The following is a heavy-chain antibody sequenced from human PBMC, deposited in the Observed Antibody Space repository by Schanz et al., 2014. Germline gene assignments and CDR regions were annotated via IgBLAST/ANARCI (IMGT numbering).Heavy chain of an antibody. CDR2: INGGGETT. CDR3: ARGNYGMDV. Sequence: QVHLVESGGGLVKPGGSLRLSCAASGFTFSDYYMTWIRQAPGKGLEWVSYINGGGETTYYADSVRGRFTISRDNAKNSLFLQMNSLRAEDTAMYYCARGNYGMDVWGQGTTVTVSS. J-gene: IGHJ6*02. V-gene: IGHV3-11*01. CDR1: GFTFSDYY.